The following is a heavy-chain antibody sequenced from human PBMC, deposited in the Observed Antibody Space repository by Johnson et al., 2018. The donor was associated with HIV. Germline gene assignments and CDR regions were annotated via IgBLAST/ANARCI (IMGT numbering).Heavy chain of an antibody. V-gene: IGHV3-30*09. D-gene: IGHD5-18*01. Sequence: QVQLVESGGGVVQPGRSLRLSCAASEFTFSNYAIHWVRQAPGKGLEWVAVISYDGTNKYYADLVKGRFAISRDNSRNTLYLQMNLLRPEDTAVYYCASGVTALAPVFIWGQGTMVTVSS. CDR2: ISYDGTNK. CDR1: EFTFSNYA. J-gene: IGHJ3*02. CDR3: ASGVTALAPVFI.